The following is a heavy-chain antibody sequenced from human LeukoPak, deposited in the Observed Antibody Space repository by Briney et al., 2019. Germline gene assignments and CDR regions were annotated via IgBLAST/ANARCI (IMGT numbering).Heavy chain of an antibody. CDR3: ARGYPGSSTEY. J-gene: IGHJ4*02. CDR2: IYTSGST. D-gene: IGHD1-26*01. CDR1: GGSISSYY. V-gene: IGHV4-4*07. Sequence: SETLSLTCTVSGGSISSYYRSWIRQPAGKGLEWIGRIYTSGSTNYNTSLRSGVTMSVDTSKNQFSQKLSSVTAAETAVYYGARGYPGSSTEYWGQGTLVTVSS.